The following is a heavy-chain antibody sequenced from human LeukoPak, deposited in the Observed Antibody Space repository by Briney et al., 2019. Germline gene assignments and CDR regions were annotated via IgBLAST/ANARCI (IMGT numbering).Heavy chain of an antibody. CDR1: GGSVSSSNYY. D-gene: IGHD3-10*01. Sequence: PSETLSLTCTVSGGSVSSSNYYWGWIRQPPGKGLEWIGEINHSRSTNYNPSLKSRVTISVDTSKNQFSLKLSSVTAADTAVYYCARGGGNYYGSGGPPDPWGQGTLVTVSS. CDR2: INHSRST. J-gene: IGHJ5*02. CDR3: ARGGGNYYGSGGPPDP. V-gene: IGHV4-39*07.